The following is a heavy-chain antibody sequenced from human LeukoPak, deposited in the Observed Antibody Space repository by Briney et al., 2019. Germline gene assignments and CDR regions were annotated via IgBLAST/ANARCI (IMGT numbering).Heavy chain of an antibody. CDR2: ISGSGANT. Sequence: GGSLRLSCAASGFTFRVYAMSCVPQAPGKGLEWVSGISGSGANTHYADSVKGRFTISRDSSKNTLYLQSNRLRAEDTPTYYCTKDASGSYCPDYWGQGTLVTVSS. D-gene: IGHD1-26*01. CDR1: GFTFRVYA. CDR3: TKDASGSYCPDY. V-gene: IGHV3-23*01. J-gene: IGHJ4*02.